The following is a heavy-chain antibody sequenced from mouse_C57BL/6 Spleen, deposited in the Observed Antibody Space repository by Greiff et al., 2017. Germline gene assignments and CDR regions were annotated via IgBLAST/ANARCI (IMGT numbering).Heavy chain of an antibody. J-gene: IGHJ1*03. CDR2: ISDGGSYT. D-gene: IGHD1-1*01. CDR3: ARGITTVVAAEGWYFDV. V-gene: IGHV5-4*03. Sequence: EVKLVESGGGLVKPGGSLKLSCAASGFTFSSYAMSWVRQTPEKRLEWVATISDGGSYTYYPDNVKGRFTISRDNAKNNLYLQMSHLKSEDTAMYYCARGITTVVAAEGWYFDVWGTGTTVTVSS. CDR1: GFTFSSYA.